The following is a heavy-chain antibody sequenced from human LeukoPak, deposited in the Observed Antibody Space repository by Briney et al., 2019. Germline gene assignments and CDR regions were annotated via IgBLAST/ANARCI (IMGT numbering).Heavy chain of an antibody. CDR1: GLTFSDYY. V-gene: IGHV3-11*01. J-gene: IGHJ4*02. CDR2: ISSSGSTI. D-gene: IGHD3-3*01. Sequence: GGSLRLSCEVSGLTFSDYYMSWIRQAPGKGLEWVSYISSSGSTIYYADSVKGRFTISRDNAKNSLYLQMNSLRAEDTAVYYCATRPNYDFWSGLVDYWGQGTLVTVSS. CDR3: ATRPNYDFWSGLVDY.